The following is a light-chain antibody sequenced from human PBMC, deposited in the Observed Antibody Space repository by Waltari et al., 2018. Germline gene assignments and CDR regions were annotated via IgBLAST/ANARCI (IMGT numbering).Light chain of an antibody. CDR2: GAS. CDR3: QQYGSSFLT. J-gene: IGKJ4*01. CDR1: QCVSASH. V-gene: IGKV3-20*01. Sequence: DIVLTQSPDTLSLSPGERATLSCRASQCVSASHLAWYQKKPGHAPRLLMYGASSSATGIPDRFSGSGSGTDFTLTISRLEAEDFAVYYCQQYGSSFLTFGGGTKVEIK.